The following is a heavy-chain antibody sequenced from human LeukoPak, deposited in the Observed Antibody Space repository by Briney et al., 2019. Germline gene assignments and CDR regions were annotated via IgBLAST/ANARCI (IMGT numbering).Heavy chain of an antibody. CDR2: INPSGGST. CDR3: AREARYYGMDV. V-gene: IGHV1-46*01. J-gene: IGHJ6*02. Sequence: ASVKVSCKASGYSFTSYYMHWVRQAPGQGLGWVGIINPSGGSTSYAQKFQGRVTMTRDTSTSTVYMELSSLASEDTAVYYCAREARYYGMDVWGQGTTVTVSS. D-gene: IGHD6-6*01. CDR1: GYSFTSYY.